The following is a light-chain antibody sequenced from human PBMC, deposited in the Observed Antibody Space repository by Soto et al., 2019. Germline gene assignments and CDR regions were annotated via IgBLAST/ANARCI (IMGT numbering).Light chain of an antibody. CDR1: SGHSSYA. CDR3: QTWGTGIWV. V-gene: IGLV4-69*01. Sequence: QLVLTQSPSASASLGASVKLTCTLSSGHSSYAIAWHQQLPEKGPRYLMNVNSDGSHNKGDGIPDRFSGSSSGTERYLTISSLQSEDEADYYCQTWGTGIWVFGGGTKVTVL. J-gene: IGLJ3*02. CDR2: VNSDGSH.